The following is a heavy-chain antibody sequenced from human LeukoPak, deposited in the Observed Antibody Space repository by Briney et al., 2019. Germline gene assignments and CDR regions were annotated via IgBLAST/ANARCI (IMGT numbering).Heavy chain of an antibody. CDR3: AKGTYFDY. CDR2: IWYDRSNK. CDR1: GFTFSSYG. V-gene: IGHV3-33*06. Sequence: PGRSLRLSCAASGFTFSSYGMHWVRQAPGKGLEWVAVIWYDRSNKYYADSVKGRFAISRDNSKNTLYLQMNSLRAEDTAVYYCAKGTYFDYWGQGTLVTVSS. J-gene: IGHJ4*02.